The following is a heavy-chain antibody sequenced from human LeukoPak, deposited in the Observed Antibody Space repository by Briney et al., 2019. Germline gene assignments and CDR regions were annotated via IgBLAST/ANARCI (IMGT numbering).Heavy chain of an antibody. Sequence: SETLSLTCTVSGGSISSYYWSWIRQPPGQGLEWIGYIYYSGSTNYNPSLKSRVTISVDTSKNQFSLKLRSVTAADTAVYYCARERRSPNLYYFDSWGQGTLVTVSS. J-gene: IGHJ4*02. D-gene: IGHD2-15*01. CDR1: GGSISSYY. V-gene: IGHV4-59*01. CDR3: ARERRSPNLYYFDS. CDR2: IYYSGST.